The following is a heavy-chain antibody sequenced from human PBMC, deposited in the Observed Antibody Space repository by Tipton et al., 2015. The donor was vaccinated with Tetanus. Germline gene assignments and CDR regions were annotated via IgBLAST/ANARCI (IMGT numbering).Heavy chain of an antibody. J-gene: IGHJ4*02. CDR2: VWYDGSRQ. D-gene: IGHD1-20*01. V-gene: IGHV3-33*06. CDR1: GFTFNGYG. Sequence: SGFTFNGYGMHWVRQAPGKGLEWLALVWYDGSRQYYADSGKGRFTISRDNSKNTLYLQMNSLRAEDTAVYYCAKKARITGMRLNYFDYWGQGTLVTVSS. CDR3: AKKARITGMRLNYFDY.